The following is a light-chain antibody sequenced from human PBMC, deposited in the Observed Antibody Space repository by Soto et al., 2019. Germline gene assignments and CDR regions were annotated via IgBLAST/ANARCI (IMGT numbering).Light chain of an antibody. Sequence: QSALTQPASVSGSPGQSITISCTGTSSDVGGYNYVSWYQHHPGKAPKLMIYDVSTRPSGVSNRFSGSKSGNTASLTISGIQAEDEADYYCSSYTSSSTGGDVFGAGTQLTVL. J-gene: IGLJ1*01. CDR3: SSYTSSSTGGDV. V-gene: IGLV2-14*03. CDR1: SSDVGGYNY. CDR2: DVS.